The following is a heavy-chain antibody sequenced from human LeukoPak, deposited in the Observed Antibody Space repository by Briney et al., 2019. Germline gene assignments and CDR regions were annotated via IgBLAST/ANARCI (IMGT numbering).Heavy chain of an antibody. CDR2: IYNSGNT. V-gene: IGHV4-59*01. D-gene: IGHD6-19*01. Sequence: SETLSLTCTVSGGSLSSYYCTWIRQPPGKGLEWIGYIYNSGNTYYNPSLKSRVTIPVDTSKNQFSLKLTSVTAADTAVYYCARDSLFSSGFSYTYYGLDVWGQGTTVSVSS. CDR1: GGSLSSYY. CDR3: ARDSLFSSGFSYTYYGLDV. J-gene: IGHJ6*02.